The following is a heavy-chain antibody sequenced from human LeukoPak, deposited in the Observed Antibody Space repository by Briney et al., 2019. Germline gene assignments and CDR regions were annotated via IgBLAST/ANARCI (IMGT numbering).Heavy chain of an antibody. J-gene: IGHJ6*03. CDR3: ARHVGGSSSWVRGHYYYYYMDV. D-gene: IGHD6-13*01. Sequence: SETLSLTCAVYGGSFSGYYWRWLRQPPGKGLEWMGEINHSGSTNYRPSLKSRVAISVDTSEDQFSLKMSSVTAADTAVYYCARHVGGSSSWVRGHYYYYYMDVWGTGTTVTISS. V-gene: IGHV4-34*01. CDR2: INHSGST. CDR1: GGSFSGYY.